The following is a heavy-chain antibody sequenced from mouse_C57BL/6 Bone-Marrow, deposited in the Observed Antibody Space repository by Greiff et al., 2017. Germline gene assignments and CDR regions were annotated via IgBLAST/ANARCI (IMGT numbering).Heavy chain of an antibody. Sequence: QVHVKQPGAELVKPGASVKVSCKASGYTFTSYWMHWVKQRPGQGLEWIGRIHPSDSDTNYNQKFKGKATLTVDKSSSTAYMQLSSLTSEDSAVYYCARSYPRTLRLLCFDGWGQGTTRTVSS. CDR3: ARSYPRTLRLLCFDG. CDR2: IHPSDSDT. CDR1: GYTFTSYW. J-gene: IGHJ2*01. D-gene: IGHD3-2*02. V-gene: IGHV1-74*01.